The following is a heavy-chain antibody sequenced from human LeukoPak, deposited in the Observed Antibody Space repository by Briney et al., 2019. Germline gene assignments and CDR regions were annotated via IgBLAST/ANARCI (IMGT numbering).Heavy chain of an antibody. Sequence: GGSLRLSCAASGFTFSSYGMHWVRQAPGKGLEWVAVIWYDGSNKYYADSVKGRFTISRDNSKNTLYLQMNSLRAEDTAVYYCARDQYDSGGPPDYWGQGTLVTVSS. V-gene: IGHV3-33*01. CDR2: IWYDGSNK. D-gene: IGHD3-22*01. J-gene: IGHJ4*02. CDR1: GFTFSSYG. CDR3: ARDQYDSGGPPDY.